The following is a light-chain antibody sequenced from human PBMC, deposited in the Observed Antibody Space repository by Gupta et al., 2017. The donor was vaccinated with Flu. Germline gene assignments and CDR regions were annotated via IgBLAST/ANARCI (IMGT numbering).Light chain of an antibody. CDR3: CSYAGSSTE. CDR1: SSDVGSYNL. Sequence: SALTQPASASGSPGQSITISCTGTSSDVGSYNLVSWYQQHPGKAPKLMIYEGSKRPSGVSNRFSGSKSGNTASLTISGLQAEDEADYYCCSYAGSSTEFGGGTKLTVL. J-gene: IGLJ3*02. CDR2: EGS. V-gene: IGLV2-23*01.